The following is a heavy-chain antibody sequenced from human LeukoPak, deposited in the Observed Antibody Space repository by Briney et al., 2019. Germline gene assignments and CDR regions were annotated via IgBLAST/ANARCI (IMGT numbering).Heavy chain of an antibody. J-gene: IGHJ4*02. Sequence: SETLSLTCAVSGGSISSGGYSWSWIRQPPGKGLEWIGYIYHSGSTYYNPSLKSRVTISVDRSKNQFSLKLSSATAADTAVYYCARAGSSWGIDYWGQGTLVTVSA. CDR3: ARAGSSWGIDY. CDR1: GGSISSGGYS. V-gene: IGHV4-30-2*01. CDR2: IYHSGST. D-gene: IGHD6-13*01.